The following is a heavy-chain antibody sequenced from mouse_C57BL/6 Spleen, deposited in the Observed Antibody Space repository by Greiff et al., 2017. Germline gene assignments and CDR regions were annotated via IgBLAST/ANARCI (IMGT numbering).Heavy chain of an antibody. D-gene: IGHD4-1*01. CDR1: GYSITSGYY. Sequence: EVKLQASGPGLVKPSQSLSLTCSATGYSITSGYYWNWIRQFPGNKLEWMGYISYDGSNNYNPSLTNRIPITRDPSKNQFFLKLNAVTTEDTATYDGARGDWDGYFDVWGTRTTVTVSS. CDR3: ARGDWDGYFDV. CDR2: ISYDGSN. J-gene: IGHJ1*03. V-gene: IGHV3-6*01.